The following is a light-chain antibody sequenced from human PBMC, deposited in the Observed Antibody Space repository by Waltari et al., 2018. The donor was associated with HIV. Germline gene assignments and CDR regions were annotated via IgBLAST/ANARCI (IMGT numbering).Light chain of an antibody. CDR3: QQNAASPLT. CDR2: GAS. J-gene: IGKJ4*01. Sequence: EIVLTQSPGTLSLSQGETATLPCRASQSVGSDDLAWYQQRPGQAPSVRMYGASHRATGFPDMFSCAGSWTDFTLTITRLEPEDFAVYFCQQNAASPLTFCGGTKVEIK. V-gene: IGKV3-20*01. CDR1: QSVGSDD.